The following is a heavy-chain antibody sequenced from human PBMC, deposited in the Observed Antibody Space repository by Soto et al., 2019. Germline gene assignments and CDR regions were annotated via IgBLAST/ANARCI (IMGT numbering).Heavy chain of an antibody. CDR2: IDSGDGTT. CDR1: GFDFGDYY. V-gene: IGHV3-11*01. Sequence: GGSLRLSCTGSGFDFGDYYMSWIRQAPGKGLEWVSYIDSGDGTTYYTDPVKGRFTTSRDNAKKTVYLQMSSLRVEDTALYYCVRPYYSSSWFPFDRWGQGTLVTVSS. J-gene: IGHJ4*02. CDR3: VRPYYSSSWFPFDR. D-gene: IGHD6-13*01.